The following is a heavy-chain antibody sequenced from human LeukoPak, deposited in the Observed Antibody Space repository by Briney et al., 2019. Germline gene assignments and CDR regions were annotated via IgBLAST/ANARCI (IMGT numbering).Heavy chain of an antibody. CDR3: AKSSGVSPWTHYYYMDV. Sequence: GGSLRLSCAASGFTFSSYAMNWVRQAPGKGLGWFSVIRGSGSSTYYADSVKGRFTISRDNSKNTLFLQMNSLRAEDTAVYYCAKSSGVSPWTHYYYMDVWGKGTTVTVSS. CDR2: IRGSGSST. J-gene: IGHJ6*03. CDR1: GFTFSSYA. V-gene: IGHV3-23*01. D-gene: IGHD3-3*01.